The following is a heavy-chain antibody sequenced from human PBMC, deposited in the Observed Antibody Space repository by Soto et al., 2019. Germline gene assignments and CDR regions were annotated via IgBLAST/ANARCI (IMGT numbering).Heavy chain of an antibody. Sequence: QVQLVESGGGVVQPGRSLRLSCAASGFTFSSYGMLWVRQAPGKGLEWVAVISYDGSNKYYADSVKGRFTISRDNSKNTLYLQMNSLRAEDTAVYYCAKDIVRDYYGMDVWGQGTTVTVSS. D-gene: IGHD2-8*01. CDR3: AKDIVRDYYGMDV. CDR2: ISYDGSNK. CDR1: GFTFSSYG. J-gene: IGHJ6*02. V-gene: IGHV3-30*18.